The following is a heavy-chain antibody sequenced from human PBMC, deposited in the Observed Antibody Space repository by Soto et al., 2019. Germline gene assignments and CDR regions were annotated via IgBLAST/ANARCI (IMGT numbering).Heavy chain of an antibody. J-gene: IGHJ4*02. D-gene: IGHD2-2*01. CDR1: GFTFSSYA. CDR3: AKAHCSSTSCFPYPLDD. V-gene: IGHV3-23*01. CDR2: IRGSGGST. Sequence: EVQLLESGGGLVQPGGSLRLSCAASGFTFSSYAMSWVRQAPGKGLERVSAIRGSGGSTYYADSVKGRFTISRDNSKNTLNLQMNSLRAEDTAVYYCAKAHCSSTSCFPYPLDDWGQGSLVTVSS.